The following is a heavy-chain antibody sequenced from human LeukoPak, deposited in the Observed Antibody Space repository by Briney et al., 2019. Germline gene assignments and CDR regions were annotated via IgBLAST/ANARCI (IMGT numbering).Heavy chain of an antibody. Sequence: SQTLSLTCAISGDSVSSNSVTWNWIRQSPSRGLEWLGRTYYNSRWCNDYAVSVRSRITIAPDTSKNQFSLQLNSVTPEDTAIYYCASGRPHYYAMDVWGQGTTVTVSS. V-gene: IGHV6-1*01. CDR3: ASGRPHYYAMDV. J-gene: IGHJ6*02. D-gene: IGHD1-1*01. CDR2: TYYNSRWCN. CDR1: GDSVSSNSVT.